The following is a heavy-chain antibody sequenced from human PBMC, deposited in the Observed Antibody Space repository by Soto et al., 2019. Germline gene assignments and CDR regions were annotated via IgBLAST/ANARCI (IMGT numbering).Heavy chain of an antibody. Sequence: EVQLVESGGGLVKPGVSLRLSCAASGFTFSSNSMNWVRQAPGKGLEWVSSISGSSRYIYYADSVKGRFTISRDNAKNSLYLQMNSLRAEDTAVYYCARDVFWSGGGMDVWGQGTTVTVSS. CDR1: GFTFSSNS. D-gene: IGHD3-3*01. CDR3: ARDVFWSGGGMDV. CDR2: ISGSSRYI. V-gene: IGHV3-21*01. J-gene: IGHJ6*02.